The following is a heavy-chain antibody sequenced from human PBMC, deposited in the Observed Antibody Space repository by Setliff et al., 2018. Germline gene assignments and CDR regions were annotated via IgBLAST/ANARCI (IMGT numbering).Heavy chain of an antibody. CDR1: GYTFTSYY. Sequence: VASVKVSCKASGYTFTSYYTHWVRQAPGQGLEWMGIINPSGGSTSYAQKFQGRVTMTRDMSTSTVYMELSSLRSEDTAVYYCARVSGPLTLDGPVDIVARGLDAFDIWGQGTMVTVSS. J-gene: IGHJ3*02. CDR3: ARVSGPLTLDGPVDIVARGLDAFDI. D-gene: IGHD5-12*01. V-gene: IGHV1-46*01. CDR2: INPSGGST.